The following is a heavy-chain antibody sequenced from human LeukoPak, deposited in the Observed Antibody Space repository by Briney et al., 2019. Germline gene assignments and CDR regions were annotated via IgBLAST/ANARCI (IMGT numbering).Heavy chain of an antibody. CDR2: ITASGTAM. V-gene: IGHV3-48*04. J-gene: IGHJ4*02. D-gene: IGHD3-22*01. Sequence: GGSLRLSCAASGFTFSSYSMNWVRQAPGKGLEWVSHITASGTAMFYADSVKGRFTISRDNAKNSLFLQMNSLRAEDTAVYYCATSPYDSSGYYAYWGQGTLVTVSS. CDR3: ATSPYDSSGYYAY. CDR1: GFTFSSYS.